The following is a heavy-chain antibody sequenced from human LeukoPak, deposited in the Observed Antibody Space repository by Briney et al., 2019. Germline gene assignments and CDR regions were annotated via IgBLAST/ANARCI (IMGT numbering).Heavy chain of an antibody. Sequence: GGSLRLSCAASGFTFSSYWLSWVRQAPGKGLEWVANIKQDGSEKYYVDSVKGRFTISRDNAKNSLYLQMNSLRAEDTAVYYCGMEGDAFDIWGQGTMVTVSS. J-gene: IGHJ3*02. CDR2: IKQDGSEK. V-gene: IGHV3-7*04. CDR1: GFTFSSYW. CDR3: GMEGDAFDI.